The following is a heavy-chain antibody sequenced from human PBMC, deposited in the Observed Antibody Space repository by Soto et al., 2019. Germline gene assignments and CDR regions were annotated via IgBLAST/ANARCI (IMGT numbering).Heavy chain of an antibody. CDR2: FYFNGITT. CDR3: ARGGAIGVDY. Sequence: GWMRSACTACLVTCYTNWMHWPSKAPGKRLVWVSRFYFNGITTSYAVCGKGRLTVSRDNGKNTVYLHVNTLRDAVTAGYYCARGGAIGVDYRGQRTRVTVSS. V-gene: IGHV3-74*01. CDR1: LVTCYTNW. J-gene: IGHJ4*02.